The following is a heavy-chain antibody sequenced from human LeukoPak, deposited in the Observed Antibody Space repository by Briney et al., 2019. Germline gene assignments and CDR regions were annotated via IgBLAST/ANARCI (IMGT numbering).Heavy chain of an antibody. D-gene: IGHD6-6*01. J-gene: IGHJ4*02. Sequence: GGSLRLSCAASGFTFDDYAMHWVRQAPGKGLEWVSGISWNSGSIGYADSVKGRFTISRDNAKNSLYLQMNRLRAEDTALYYCAKDTTPAYSSSSGYFDYWGQGTLVTVSS. CDR1: GFTFDDYA. CDR2: ISWNSGSI. CDR3: AKDTTPAYSSSSGYFDY. V-gene: IGHV3-9*01.